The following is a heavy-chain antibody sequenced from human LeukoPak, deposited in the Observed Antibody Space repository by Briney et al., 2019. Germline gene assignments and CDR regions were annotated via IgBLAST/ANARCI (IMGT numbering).Heavy chain of an antibody. V-gene: IGHV3-23*01. J-gene: IGHJ5*01. D-gene: IGHD4-17*01. Sequence: GGSLRLSCVVSGFTFSNYAMIWVRQAPGKGLEWVSAISGSGDRSYYADSVKGRFTISRDNSKNTVYLQMNSLRAEDTAIYYCARDKRWQFNSKSYGWFDSCGQGTLVTVSS. CDR2: ISGSGDRS. CDR3: ARDKRWQFNSKSYGWFDS. CDR1: GFTFSNYA.